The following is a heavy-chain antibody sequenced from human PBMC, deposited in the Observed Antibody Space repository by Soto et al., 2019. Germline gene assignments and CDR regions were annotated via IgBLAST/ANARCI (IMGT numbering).Heavy chain of an antibody. V-gene: IGHV4-34*01. D-gene: IGHD4-17*01. J-gene: IGHJ4*02. CDR3: ARTEMVTTPFDY. CDR1: GGSFSGYY. Sequence: TLSLTCAVYGGSFSGYYWSWIRQPPGKGLEWIGEINHSGSTNYNPSLKSRVTISVDTSKNQFSLKLSSVTAADTAVYYCARTEMVTTPFDYWGQGTLVTVSS. CDR2: INHSGST.